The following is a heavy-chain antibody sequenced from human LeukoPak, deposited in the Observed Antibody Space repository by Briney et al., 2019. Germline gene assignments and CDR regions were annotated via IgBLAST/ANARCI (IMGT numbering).Heavy chain of an antibody. CDR1: GFTFSRHG. J-gene: IGHJ6*02. Sequence: GGSLRLSCSASGFTFSRHGMHWVRQAPGKGLEWVAVIWYDATNKYYADSVKGRFTVSRDNSKNTMYLQMNSLRAEDTAVYYCARGSGYVVRGDARDVWGQGTTVTVSS. D-gene: IGHD3-22*01. CDR2: IWYDATNK. CDR3: ARGSGYVVRGDARDV. V-gene: IGHV3-33*01.